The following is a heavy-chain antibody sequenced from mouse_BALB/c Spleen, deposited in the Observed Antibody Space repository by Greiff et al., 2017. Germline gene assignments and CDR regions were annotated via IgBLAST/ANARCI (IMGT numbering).Heavy chain of an antibody. J-gene: IGHJ3*01. D-gene: IGHD3-3*01. Sequence: VQLQQSGAELVRPGTSVKVSCKASGYAFTNYLIEWVKQRPGQGLEWIGVINPGSGGTNYNEKFKGQKTLTADKSSSTDYMQLSSLTSEDSAVYFCARAGTCDADPFAYWGQGTLVTVSA. CDR2: INPGSGGT. CDR3: ARAGTCDADPFAY. V-gene: IGHV1-54*01. CDR1: GYAFTNYL.